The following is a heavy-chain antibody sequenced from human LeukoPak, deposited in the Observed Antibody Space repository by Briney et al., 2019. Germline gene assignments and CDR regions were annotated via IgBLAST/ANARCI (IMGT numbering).Heavy chain of an antibody. J-gene: IGHJ6*03. V-gene: IGHV1-69*05. CDR2: IIPIFGTA. Sequence: ASVKVSCKASGGTFSSYAISWVRQAPGQGLEWMGGIIPIFGTANYAQKFQGRVTITTDESTSTAYMELSSLRSEDTAVYYCAGDIVVVPAAMVHYYYYYYMDVWGKGTTVTVSS. CDR1: GGTFSSYA. CDR3: AGDIVVVPAAMVHYYYYYYMDV. D-gene: IGHD2-2*01.